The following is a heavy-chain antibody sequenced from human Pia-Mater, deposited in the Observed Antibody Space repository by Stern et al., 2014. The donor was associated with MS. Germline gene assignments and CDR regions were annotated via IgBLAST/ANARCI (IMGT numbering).Heavy chain of an antibody. J-gene: IGHJ4*02. CDR1: GYRVTNYW. CDR3: ARRGHGYMGIDY. CDR2: IYPGDSET. D-gene: IGHD5-24*01. V-gene: IGHV5-51*03. Sequence: VQLGQSGAEVRKPGESLRISCEVSGYRVTNYWIGWVRQLPGKGLEWMGIIYPGDSETRYSPSFQGQVTILVDKSNTTTYLQWSSLKVSDTAMYYCARRGHGYMGIDYWGQGALVTVSS.